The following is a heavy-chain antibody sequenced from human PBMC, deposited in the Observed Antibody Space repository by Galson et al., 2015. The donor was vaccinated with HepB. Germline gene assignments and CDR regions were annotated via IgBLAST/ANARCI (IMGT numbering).Heavy chain of an antibody. CDR2: ISSSSSYI. J-gene: IGHJ4*02. Sequence: SLRLSCAASGFTFSSYSMNWVRQAPGKGLEWVSSISSSSSYIYYADSVKGRFTISRDNAKNSLYLQMNSLRAEDTAVYYCARDQSSWTRIDYWGQGTLVTVSS. CDR1: GFTFSSYS. V-gene: IGHV3-21*01. D-gene: IGHD6-13*01. CDR3: ARDQSSWTRIDY.